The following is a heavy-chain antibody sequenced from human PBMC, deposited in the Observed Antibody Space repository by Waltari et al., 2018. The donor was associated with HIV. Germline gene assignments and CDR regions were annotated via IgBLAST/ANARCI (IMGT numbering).Heavy chain of an antibody. D-gene: IGHD2-15*01. CDR3: ARDTGYCSFGSCSYNWLDP. CDR2: ISYDGSNK. Sequence: QVHLVESGGGVVQPGRSLRLSCAAPGFTFSSYAIHWVRQAPGKGLEWVALISYDGSNKYYADSVKGRFTISRDNSKNTLYLQMNSLRAEDTSVYYCARDTGYCSFGSCSYNWLDPWGQGTLVSVSS. V-gene: IGHV3-30*01. J-gene: IGHJ5*02. CDR1: GFTFSSYA.